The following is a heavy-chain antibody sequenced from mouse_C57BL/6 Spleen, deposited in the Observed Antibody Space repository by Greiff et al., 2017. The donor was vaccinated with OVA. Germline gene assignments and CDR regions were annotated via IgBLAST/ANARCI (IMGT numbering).Heavy chain of an antibody. CDR1: GYTFTSYW. D-gene: IGHD1-1*01. Sequence: VQLQQPGAELVMPGASVKLSCKASGYTFTSYWMHWVKQRPGQGLEWIGEIDPSDSYANYNQKFKGKSTLTVDKSSSTAYMQLSSLTSEDSAVYYCARSNYGSRRYFDVWGTGTTVTVSS. CDR3: ARSNYGSRRYFDV. J-gene: IGHJ1*03. CDR2: IDPSDSYA. V-gene: IGHV1-69*01.